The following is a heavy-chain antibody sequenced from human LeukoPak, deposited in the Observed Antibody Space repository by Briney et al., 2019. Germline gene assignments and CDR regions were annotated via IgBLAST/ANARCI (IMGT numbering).Heavy chain of an antibody. CDR2: ISAYNGNT. D-gene: IGHD3-16*02. V-gene: IGHV1-18*01. Sequence: ASVNVSCKASGYTFTSYGISWVRQAPGQGLEWMGWISAYNGNTNYAQKLQGRVTMTTDTSPSTAYMELRSLRSDDTAVYYCARGPIVLSNMLLSDYWGQGTLVTVFS. CDR1: GYTFTSYG. J-gene: IGHJ4*02. CDR3: ARGPIVLSNMLLSDY.